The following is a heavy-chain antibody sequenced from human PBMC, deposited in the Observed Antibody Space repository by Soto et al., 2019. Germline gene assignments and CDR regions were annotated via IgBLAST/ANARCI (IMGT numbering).Heavy chain of an antibody. D-gene: IGHD2-2*02. Sequence: QLQLQESGPGLVKPSETLSLTCTVSGGSISSSSYYWGWIRQPPGKGLEWIGSIYYSGSTYYNPSLKSRVTISVDTSKNQFSLKLSSVTAADTAVYYCARDLGCSSTSCYTPNPHFDYWGQGTLVTVSS. CDR1: GGSISSSSYY. V-gene: IGHV4-39*01. J-gene: IGHJ4*02. CDR2: IYYSGST. CDR3: ARDLGCSSTSCYTPNPHFDY.